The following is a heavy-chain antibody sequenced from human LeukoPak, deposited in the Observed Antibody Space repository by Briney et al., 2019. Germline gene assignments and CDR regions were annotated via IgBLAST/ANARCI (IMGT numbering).Heavy chain of an antibody. Sequence: GGSLRLSCAASGFTFSSYAMHWVRQAPGKGLEWGAVISYDGSNKYYADSVKGRFTISRDNSKNTLYLQMNSLRAEDTAVYYCARGTYYDILSGDANDAFDIWGQGTMVTVSS. CDR1: GFTFSSYA. CDR3: ARGTYYDILSGDANDAFDI. J-gene: IGHJ3*02. CDR2: ISYDGSNK. D-gene: IGHD3-9*01. V-gene: IGHV3-30*04.